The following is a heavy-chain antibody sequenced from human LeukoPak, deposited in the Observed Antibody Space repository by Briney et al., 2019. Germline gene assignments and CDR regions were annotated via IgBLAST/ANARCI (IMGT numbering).Heavy chain of an antibody. CDR1: GYTFTDYY. V-gene: IGHV1-2*02. J-gene: IGHJ4*02. CDR3: ASVYSAKDLAQLDY. CDR2: INPNSGAT. D-gene: IGHD1-26*01. Sequence: ASGKVSCKASGYTFTDYYVHWVRQAPGQGLEWMGWINPNSGATKYAQKFQGRVTMTRVTSIRTAYMELTILTSDDTAMYYCASVYSAKDLAQLDYWGQGTLVTVSS.